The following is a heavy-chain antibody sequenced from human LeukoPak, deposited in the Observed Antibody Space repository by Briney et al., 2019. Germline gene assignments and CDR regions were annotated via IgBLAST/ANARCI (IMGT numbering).Heavy chain of an antibody. V-gene: IGHV4-59*01. CDR2: IYHSGST. Sequence: SETLSLTCTVSGGSISSYYWSWIRQPPGKGLEWIGYIYHSGSTNYNPSLKSRVTISVDTSKNQFSLKLSSVTAADTAVYYCARGLYYDSTRGAFDIWGQGTMVTVSS. J-gene: IGHJ3*02. D-gene: IGHD3-22*01. CDR3: ARGLYYDSTRGAFDI. CDR1: GGSISSYY.